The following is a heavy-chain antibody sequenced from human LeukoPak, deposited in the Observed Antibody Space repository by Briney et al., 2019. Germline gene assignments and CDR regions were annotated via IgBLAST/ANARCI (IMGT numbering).Heavy chain of an antibody. J-gene: IGHJ6*03. CDR2: IYYSGST. Sequence: SETLCLTCTVSGGSISSYYWSWIRQPPRKGLEWIGCIYYSGSTNYNPSLKSRVTISVDTSKSQFSLNLSSVTAADTAVYYCARVRGGLDIFYYYYYMDVWGKGTTVTVSS. CDR1: GGSISSYY. CDR3: ARVRGGLDIFYYYYYMDV. D-gene: IGHD3-3*02. V-gene: IGHV4-59*08.